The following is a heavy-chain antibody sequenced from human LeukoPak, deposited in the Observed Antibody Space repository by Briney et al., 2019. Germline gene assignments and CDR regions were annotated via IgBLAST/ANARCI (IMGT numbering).Heavy chain of an antibody. CDR3: VAYCSSTSCPDP. CDR1: GFTFSSYG. Sequence: GGSLRLSCAASGFTFSSYGMHWVRQAPGEGLEWVAVISYDGSNKYYADSVKGRFTISRDNSKNTLYLQMNSLRAEDTAVYYCVAYCSSTSCPDPGGQGTLVTVSS. V-gene: IGHV3-30*03. D-gene: IGHD2-2*01. CDR2: ISYDGSNK. J-gene: IGHJ4*02.